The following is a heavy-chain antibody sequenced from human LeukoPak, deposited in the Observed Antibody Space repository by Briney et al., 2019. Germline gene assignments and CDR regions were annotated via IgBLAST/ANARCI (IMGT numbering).Heavy chain of an antibody. J-gene: IGHJ4*02. CDR2: ISYDGSNK. V-gene: IGHV3-30*18. CDR3: AKGKWRDSSGSLDY. CDR1: GFTFSTYW. D-gene: IGHD3-22*01. Sequence: PTGGSLRLSCAASGFTFSTYWMNWVRQAPGKGLEWVAVISYDGSNKYYADSVKGRFTISRDNSKNTLYLQMNSLRAEDTAVYYCAKGKWRDSSGSLDYWGQGTLVTVSS.